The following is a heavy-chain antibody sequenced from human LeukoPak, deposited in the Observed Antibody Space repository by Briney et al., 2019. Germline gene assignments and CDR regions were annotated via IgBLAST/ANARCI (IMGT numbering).Heavy chain of an antibody. D-gene: IGHD2-8*01. Sequence: SVKVSCEASGGTFSSYAISWVRQAPGQGLEWMGGIIPIFGTANYAQKFQGRVTITTDESTSTACMEPSSLRSEDTAVYYCAGFGVRPYWGQGTLVTVSS. CDR2: IIPIFGTA. CDR1: GGTFSSYA. J-gene: IGHJ4*02. CDR3: AGFGVRPY. V-gene: IGHV1-69*05.